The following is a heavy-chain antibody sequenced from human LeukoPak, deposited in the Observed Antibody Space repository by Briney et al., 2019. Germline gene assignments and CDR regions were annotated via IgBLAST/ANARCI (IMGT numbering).Heavy chain of an antibody. Sequence: TLSLTCTVSGGSISSGDYYWSWIRQPPGKGLERIGYIYYSVSTYYNPSLKSRVTISVDTSKNQFSLKLSSVTAADTAVYYCARVNYYYYYMDVWGKGTTVTVSS. V-gene: IGHV4-30-4*08. J-gene: IGHJ6*03. CDR3: ARVNYYYYYMDV. CDR2: IYYSVST. CDR1: GGSISSGDYY.